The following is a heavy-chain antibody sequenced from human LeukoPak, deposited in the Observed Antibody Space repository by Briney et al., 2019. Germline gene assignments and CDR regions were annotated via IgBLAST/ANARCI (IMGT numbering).Heavy chain of an antibody. CDR3: AREVVPAANYYYYYYMDV. CDR1: GYTFTSYG. CDR2: ISAYNGNT. Sequence: GASVKVSCKASGYTFTSYGISWVRQAPGQGLEWMGWISAYNGNTNYAQKLQGRVTMTTDTSTSTAYMELRSLRSDDTAVYYCAREVVPAANYYYYYYMDVWGKGTTVTVSS. D-gene: IGHD2-2*01. J-gene: IGHJ6*03. V-gene: IGHV1-18*01.